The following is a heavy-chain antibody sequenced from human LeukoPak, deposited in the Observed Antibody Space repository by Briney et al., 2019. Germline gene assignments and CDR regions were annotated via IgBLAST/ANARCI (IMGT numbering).Heavy chain of an antibody. CDR3: ARDQWWQFIAVAITSYFDR. D-gene: IGHD6-19*01. CDR2: IKPDGSEK. Sequence: GRSLRLSCAASGFTFDTYWMSWVRQAPGKGLEWVANIKPDGSEKHYVDSVKGRFTISRDNAKNSLYLQMNSLRAEDTAVYYCARDQWWQFIAVAITSYFDRWGLGTLVTVSS. J-gene: IGHJ4*02. CDR1: GFTFDTYW. V-gene: IGHV3-7*01.